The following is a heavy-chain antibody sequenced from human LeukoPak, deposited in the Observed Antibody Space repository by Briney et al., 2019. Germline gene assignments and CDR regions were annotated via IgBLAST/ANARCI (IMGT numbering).Heavy chain of an antibody. D-gene: IGHD4-17*01. CDR2: INPNSGGT. CDR3: ARLGQTTVTDY. J-gene: IGHJ4*02. V-gene: IGHV1-2*04. Sequence: ASVKVSCKASGYTFTGYYMHWVRQAPGQGLEWMGWINPNSGGTNYAQKFQGWVTMTRDTSISTAYMELSSLRSEDTAVYYCARLGQTTVTDYWGQGTLVTVSS. CDR1: GYTFTGYY.